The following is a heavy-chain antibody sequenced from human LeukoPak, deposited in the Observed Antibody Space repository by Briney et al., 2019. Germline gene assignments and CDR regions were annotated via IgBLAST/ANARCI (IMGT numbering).Heavy chain of an antibody. J-gene: IGHJ5*02. CDR1: GGSFSGYY. D-gene: IGHD3-10*01. V-gene: IGHV4-34*01. CDR2: VNHSGST. Sequence: SETLSLTCAVYGGSFSGYYWSWIRQPPGKGLEWIGEVNHSGSTNYNPSLKSRVTISVDTSKNQFSLKLSSVTAADTAVYYCARGPNYYGSGSYLSWGQGTLVTVSS. CDR3: ARGPNYYGSGSYLS.